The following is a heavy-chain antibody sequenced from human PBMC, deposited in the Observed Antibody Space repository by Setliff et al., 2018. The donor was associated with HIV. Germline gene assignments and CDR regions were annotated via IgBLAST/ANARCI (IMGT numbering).Heavy chain of an antibody. CDR3: ARDLYTSGWPNWFDP. CDR1: GYIFSHYG. V-gene: IGHV1-18*01. D-gene: IGHD6-19*01. Sequence: VASVKVSCKISGYIFSHYGVTWVRQAPGQGLEYMGHISGYTGITHYAQSFQGRVTMTTDPSKYTAYMELRSLRPDDTAVYYCARDLYTSGWPNWFDPWGPGTLVTVSS. CDR2: ISGYTGIT. J-gene: IGHJ5*02.